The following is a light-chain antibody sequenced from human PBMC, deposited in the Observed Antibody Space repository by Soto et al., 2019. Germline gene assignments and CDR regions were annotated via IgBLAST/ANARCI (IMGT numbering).Light chain of an antibody. CDR2: DAS. V-gene: IGKV1-5*01. Sequence: DIQMTHSPSSLSASVGDRVTITCRASQSISRWLAWYQQKPGKAPNLLIYDASTLENGVPSRFSGSASGTDFTLTISSLQPYDFATYYCQQYNSYSPRTFGQGTKVDIK. J-gene: IGKJ1*01. CDR3: QQYNSYSPRT. CDR1: QSISRW.